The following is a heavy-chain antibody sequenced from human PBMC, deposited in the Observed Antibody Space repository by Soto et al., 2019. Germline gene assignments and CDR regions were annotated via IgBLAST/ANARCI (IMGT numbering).Heavy chain of an antibody. CDR2: IYHRGST. D-gene: IGHD2-2*01. CDR3: ARDGGYCISTSCLTLFDP. V-gene: IGHV4-4*02. J-gene: IGHJ5*02. CDR1: GASISSSNW. Sequence: SETLSLTCAVSGASISSSNWWSWVRQPPGKGLEWIGEIYHRGSTNYNPSLKTRVTVSVDKSKNQFSLHLSSVTAADTAVYYCARDGGYCISTSCLTLFDPWGQGTLVTVSS.